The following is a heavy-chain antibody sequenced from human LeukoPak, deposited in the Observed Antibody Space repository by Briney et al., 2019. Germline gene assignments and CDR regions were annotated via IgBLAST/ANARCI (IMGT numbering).Heavy chain of an antibody. D-gene: IGHD1-26*01. Sequence: SQTLSLTGAISGDSVSSNSDAWNWIRQSPSRGLEWLGRTYYRSKWYYDYAVAVKSRISINPDTSKNQFSLQLSSVTPEDTAVYYCARDPVGGSTIFDYWGQGTLVTVSS. CDR3: ARDPVGGSTIFDY. V-gene: IGHV6-1*01. CDR1: GDSVSSNSDA. CDR2: TYYRSKWYY. J-gene: IGHJ4*02.